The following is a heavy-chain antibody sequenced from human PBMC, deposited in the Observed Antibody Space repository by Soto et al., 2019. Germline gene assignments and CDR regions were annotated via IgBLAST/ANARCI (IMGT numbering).Heavy chain of an antibody. CDR2: IKQDGSQK. Sequence: PWGSLRLSCAASGFTFSSYSMNWVRQAPGKGLEWVANIKQDGSQKYYVDSVKGRFTISRDNAKNSLFLQISSLRAEDTAVYYCASSGDSSGLCYWGRGTLGTVSA. CDR3: ASSGDSSGLCY. CDR1: GFTFSSYS. D-gene: IGHD6-19*01. J-gene: IGHJ4*02. V-gene: IGHV3-7*01.